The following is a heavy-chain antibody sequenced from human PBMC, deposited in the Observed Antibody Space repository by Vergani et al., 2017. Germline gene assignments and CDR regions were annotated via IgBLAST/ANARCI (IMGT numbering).Heavy chain of an antibody. CDR2: ISTSGSTI. D-gene: IGHD3-22*01. V-gene: IGHV3-11*04. CDR3: SRNGSDSSSYCTNFDW. CDR1: GFTFSDYY. Sequence: QVQLVESGGGLVKPGGSLRLSCAASGFTFSDYYMRWIRQAPGKGLEWVSYISTSGSTIYYADSVKGRFTISRDNAKNSLYLQMNSLRAEDTAVYYCSRNGSDSSSYCTNFDWWDRGTVVIVS. J-gene: IGHJ4*02.